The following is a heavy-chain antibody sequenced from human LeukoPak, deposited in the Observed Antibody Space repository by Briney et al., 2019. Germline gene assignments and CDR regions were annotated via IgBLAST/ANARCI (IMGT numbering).Heavy chain of an antibody. CDR3: ARGLGSSSGGHHLNY. CDR2: INHSGSA. D-gene: IGHD6-25*01. Sequence: PSETLSLTCAVYGGSFSGYYWSWIRQPPGKGLEWIGEINHSGSANYNPSLKSRVTISVDTSKNQFSRKLSSVTAADTAVYYCARGLGSSSGGHHLNYWGQGTLVTVSS. V-gene: IGHV4-34*01. J-gene: IGHJ4*02. CDR1: GGSFSGYY.